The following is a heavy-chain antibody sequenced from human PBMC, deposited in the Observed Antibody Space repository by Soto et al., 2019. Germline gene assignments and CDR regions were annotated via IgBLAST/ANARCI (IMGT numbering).Heavy chain of an antibody. Sequence: ASVKVSCKASGYTFTSYYMHWVRQAPGQGLEWMGIINPNGGSTSYAQKLQGRVTMTTDTSTSTAYMELRSLRSDDTAVYYCARDPTQHDAFDIWGQGTMVTVSS. CDR2: INPNGGST. CDR1: GYTFTSYY. J-gene: IGHJ3*02. CDR3: ARDPTQHDAFDI. V-gene: IGHV1-46*01.